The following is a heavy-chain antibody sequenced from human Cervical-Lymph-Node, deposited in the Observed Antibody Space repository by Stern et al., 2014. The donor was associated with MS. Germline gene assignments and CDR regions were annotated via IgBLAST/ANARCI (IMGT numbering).Heavy chain of an antibody. Sequence: EQLVESGGGVVQPGRSLRLSCAASGFTFKSYTMQWVRQAPGNGLEWVAYVIYNGTNKYYADSVTGRFTISRDNSKNTLFLQMNSLRPEDSAVYYCAKYAQSFDSWGQGTLVTVSS. V-gene: IGHV3-30*14. J-gene: IGHJ4*02. CDR1: GFTFKSYT. CDR3: AKYAQSFDS. D-gene: IGHD2-2*01. CDR2: VIYNGTNK.